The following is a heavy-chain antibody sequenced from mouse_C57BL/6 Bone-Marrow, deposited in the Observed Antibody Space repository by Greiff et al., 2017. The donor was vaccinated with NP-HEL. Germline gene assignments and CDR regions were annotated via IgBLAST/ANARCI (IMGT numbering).Heavy chain of an antibody. D-gene: IGHD1-1*01. CDR2: INPYNGGT. J-gene: IGHJ2*01. CDR3: AIPGSSYYFDY. Sequence: VQLQQSGPVLVKPGASVKMSCKASGYTFTDYYMNWVKQSHGKSLEWIGVINPYNGGTSYNQKFKGKATLTVDKSSSTAYMELSSLTSEDSAVYYCAIPGSSYYFDYWGQGTTLTVSS. V-gene: IGHV1-19*01. CDR1: GYTFTDYY.